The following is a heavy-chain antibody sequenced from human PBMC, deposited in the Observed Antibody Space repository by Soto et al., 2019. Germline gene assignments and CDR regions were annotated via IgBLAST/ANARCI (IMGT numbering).Heavy chain of an antibody. J-gene: IGHJ5*02. Sequence: PSETLSLTCTVSGGSISSSSYYWGWIRQPPGKGLEWIGIIYYSGSTYYNPSLKSRVTISVDTSKNQFSLKLSSVTAADTAVYYCARHPLWFGELLNWFDPWGQGTLVTVSS. CDR3: ARHPLWFGELLNWFDP. V-gene: IGHV4-39*01. CDR1: GGSISSSSYY. CDR2: IYYSGST. D-gene: IGHD3-10*01.